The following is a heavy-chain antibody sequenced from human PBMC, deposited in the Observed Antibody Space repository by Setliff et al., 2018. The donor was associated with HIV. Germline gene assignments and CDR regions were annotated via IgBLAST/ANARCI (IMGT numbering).Heavy chain of an antibody. Sequence: ASVKVSCKASGNTLRNNAIGWVRQAPGQGLEWMGWINPNGGYTNYAQKFLGRVTMTRDTSFTTAYLELSRLGSDDTAVYYCAADNYNCNSFDSWGQGSLVTVSS. D-gene: IGHD3-3*01. CDR3: AADNYNCNSFDS. CDR2: INPNGGYT. V-gene: IGHV1-2*02. CDR1: GNTLRNNA. J-gene: IGHJ4*02.